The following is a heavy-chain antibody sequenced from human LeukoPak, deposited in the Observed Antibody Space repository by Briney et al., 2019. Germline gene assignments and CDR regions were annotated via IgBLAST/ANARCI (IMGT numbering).Heavy chain of an antibody. J-gene: IGHJ4*02. CDR2: IIGSGGST. CDR3: AKAPIVVVPAAIGLFDY. D-gene: IGHD2-2*02. Sequence: EGSLRLSCAASGFTFSSYAMSWVRQAPGKGLKWVSAIIGSGGSTYYADSVKGRFTISRDNSKNTLYLQMNSLRAEDTAVYYCAKAPIVVVPAAIGLFDYWGQGTLVTVSS. V-gene: IGHV3-23*01. CDR1: GFTFSSYA.